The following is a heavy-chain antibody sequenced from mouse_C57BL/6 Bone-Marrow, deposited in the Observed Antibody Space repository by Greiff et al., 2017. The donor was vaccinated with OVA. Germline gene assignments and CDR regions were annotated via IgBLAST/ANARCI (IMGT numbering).Heavy chain of an antibody. CDR1: GYTFTDYN. J-gene: IGHJ3*01. Sequence: EVKLQESGPELVKPGASVKIPCKASGYTFTDYNMDWVKQSHGKSLEWIGDINPNNGGTIYNQKFKGKATLTVDKSSSTAYMELRSLTSEDTAVYYCARTDYYGSSGWFAYWGQGTLVTVSA. CDR2: INPNNGGT. CDR3: ARTDYYGSSGWFAY. D-gene: IGHD1-1*01. V-gene: IGHV1-18*01.